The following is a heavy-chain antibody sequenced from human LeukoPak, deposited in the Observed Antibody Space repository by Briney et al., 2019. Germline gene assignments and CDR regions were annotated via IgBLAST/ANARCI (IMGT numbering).Heavy chain of an antibody. D-gene: IGHD1-1*01. Sequence: PGGSLRLSCSASGFTFSSYAMHWVRQAPGKGLEYVSAISSNGGSTYYADSVKGRFTISRDNAKNSLYLQMNSLRDEDTAVYYCARSGNYDCWGQGTLVTVSS. CDR2: ISSNGGST. J-gene: IGHJ4*02. V-gene: IGHV3-64*04. CDR1: GFTFSSYA. CDR3: ARSGNYDC.